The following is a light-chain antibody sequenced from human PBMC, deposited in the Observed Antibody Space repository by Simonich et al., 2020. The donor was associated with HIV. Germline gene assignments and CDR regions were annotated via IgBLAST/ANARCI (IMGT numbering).Light chain of an antibody. V-gene: IGKV1-5*03. Sequence: DIQMTQSPSTLSASVGDRVTITCRASQSISNWLAWYQQKPGKAPKLLIYKASSLESGVPSRFSGSGSGTEFTLTISSLQSEDFAVYYCQQYNNWPFTFGPGTKVDIK. CDR3: QQYNNWPFT. CDR1: QSISNW. CDR2: KAS. J-gene: IGKJ3*01.